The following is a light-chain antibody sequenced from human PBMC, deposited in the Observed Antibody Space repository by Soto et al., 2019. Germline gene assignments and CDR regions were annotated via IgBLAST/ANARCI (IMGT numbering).Light chain of an antibody. Sequence: EIVLTQSPGTLSLSPGERATLSCRASQTFSNSFLSWFQQIPGQAPRLLIYGASMRATGIPDRFSGSGFGTEFTLTISSLQSEDFAVYYCQQYKNWPLFGQGTRLEIK. CDR2: GAS. CDR3: QQYKNWPL. CDR1: QTFSNSF. V-gene: IGKV3-20*01. J-gene: IGKJ5*01.